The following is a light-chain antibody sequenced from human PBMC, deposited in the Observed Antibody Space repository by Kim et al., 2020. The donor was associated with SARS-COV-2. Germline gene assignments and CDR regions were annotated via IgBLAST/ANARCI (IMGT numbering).Light chain of an antibody. J-gene: IGKJ4*01. Sequence: LSQGERATLSCRASQRFGDWIAWYQQKSGQAPRLLIYDASNRATGIPARFSGSGSGTDFTLTISSLEPEDFAVYYCQQRRTWPLTFGGGTKVDIK. V-gene: IGKV3-11*01. CDR1: QRFGDW. CDR2: DAS. CDR3: QQRRTWPLT.